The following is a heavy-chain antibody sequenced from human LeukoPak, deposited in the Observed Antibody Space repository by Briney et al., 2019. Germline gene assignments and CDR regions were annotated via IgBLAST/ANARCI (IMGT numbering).Heavy chain of an antibody. V-gene: IGHV4-31*03. J-gene: IGHJ4*02. CDR3: ARDRGLWFGELLDH. CDR2: IYYSGTT. CDR1: GGSISSGGYY. D-gene: IGHD3-10*01. Sequence: SQTLSLTCTVSGGSISSGGYYWSWIRQHPGKGLEWIGYIYYSGTTNYNPSLKSRVTISVDTSKNQFSLKLNSVTAADTAVYYCARDRGLWFGELLDHWGPGTLVTVSS.